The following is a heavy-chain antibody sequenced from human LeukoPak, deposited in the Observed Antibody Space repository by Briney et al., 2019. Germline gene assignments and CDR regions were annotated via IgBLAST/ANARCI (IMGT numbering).Heavy chain of an antibody. Sequence: GGSLRLSCAASGFTFSSYWMSWVRQAPGKGLEWVANIKQDGSEKNYVDSVKGRFTISRDNAKNSLYLQMNSLRAEDTAVYYCARVKSGYSYGPHYYYYYYMDVWGKGTTVTVFS. J-gene: IGHJ6*03. V-gene: IGHV3-7*04. CDR3: ARVKSGYSYGPHYYYYYYMDV. D-gene: IGHD5-18*01. CDR1: GFTFSSYW. CDR2: IKQDGSEK.